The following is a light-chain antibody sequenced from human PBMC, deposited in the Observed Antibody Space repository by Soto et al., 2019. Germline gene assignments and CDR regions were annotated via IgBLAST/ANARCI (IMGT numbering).Light chain of an antibody. Sequence: QSALTQPASVSGSPGQAITISCTGTSSDVGGYNYVSWYQHHPGEAPKLMIYDVSNRPSGVSNRFSGSKSGNTASLTISGLQPEDEAAYYCSSYTTSNTRQIVFGTGTQLTV. J-gene: IGLJ1*01. CDR1: SSDVGGYNY. CDR2: DVS. V-gene: IGLV2-14*03. CDR3: SSYTTSNTRQIV.